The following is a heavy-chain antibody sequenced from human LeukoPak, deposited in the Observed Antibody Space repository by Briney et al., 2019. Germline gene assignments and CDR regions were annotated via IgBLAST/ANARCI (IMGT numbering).Heavy chain of an antibody. V-gene: IGHV3-21*01. J-gene: IGHJ3*02. CDR2: ISSSCSYI. CDR1: GFTFSSYI. Sequence: GGSLRLSCAASGFTFSSYIMNWVRQAPGKGLEWVSSISSSCSYIYYADSVKGRFTISRDNAKNSLYLQMNSLRAEDTAVYYCARGESTNYYDSSGYVEAFDIWGQGTMVTVSS. D-gene: IGHD3-22*01. CDR3: ARGESTNYYDSSGYVEAFDI.